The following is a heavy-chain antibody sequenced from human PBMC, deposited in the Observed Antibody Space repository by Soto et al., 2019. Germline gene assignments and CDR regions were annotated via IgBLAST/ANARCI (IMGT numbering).Heavy chain of an antibody. CDR3: VHRPSGWYLFDY. Sequence: QITLKESGPTLVSPTQTLTLTCTFSGFSLSTSGLGVGWFRQPPGKALEWLALIYWNDDKRYSPSLKARLTITKDTSKNQVVLTMTNMDPVDTATYYCVHRPSGWYLFDYWGQGTLVTVSS. V-gene: IGHV2-5*01. CDR2: IYWNDDK. D-gene: IGHD6-19*01. J-gene: IGHJ4*02. CDR1: GFSLSTSGLG.